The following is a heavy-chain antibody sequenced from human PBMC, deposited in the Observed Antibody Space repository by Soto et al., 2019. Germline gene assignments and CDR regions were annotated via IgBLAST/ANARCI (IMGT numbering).Heavy chain of an antibody. V-gene: IGHV3-7*03. J-gene: IGHJ4*02. CDR1: GFTYSVTW. CDR3: ARCRGHFAN. CDR2: IKQDGSDK. Sequence: GGSLRLSCAASGFTYSVTWMSWVRQPPGKGLEWVANIKQDGSDKNYVDSVKGRFTISRDNTKNSLYLQMNTMSSDDTAVYYCARCRGHFANGGQGTLVTVSS.